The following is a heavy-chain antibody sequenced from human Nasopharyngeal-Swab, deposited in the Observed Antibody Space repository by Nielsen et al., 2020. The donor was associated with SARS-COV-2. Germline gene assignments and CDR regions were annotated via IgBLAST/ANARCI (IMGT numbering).Heavy chain of an antibody. J-gene: IGHJ4*02. CDR3: VRGGYNFDY. CDR2: TYYRSKWYN. D-gene: IGHD5-24*01. Sequence: SQTLSRACAIAGDSVSSYSAAWNWIRQSPSRGLEWLGRTYYRSKWYNDYAVSVKSGITVNPDTSKNQFSLQLNSVTPEDPAVYYCVRGGYNFDYWGQGTLVTVSS. CDR1: GDSVSSYSAA. V-gene: IGHV6-1*01.